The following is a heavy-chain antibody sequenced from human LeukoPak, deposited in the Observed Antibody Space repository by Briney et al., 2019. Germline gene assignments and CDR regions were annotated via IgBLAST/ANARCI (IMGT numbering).Heavy chain of an antibody. J-gene: IGHJ3*02. CDR2: IIPIFGTA. Sequence: SVKVSCKASGGTFSSHAISWVRQAPGQGLEWMGGIIPIFGTANYAQKFQGRVTITADESTSTAYMELSSLRSEDTAVYYCARPRKSSSIEAFDIWGQGTMVTVSS. V-gene: IGHV1-69*13. D-gene: IGHD2-2*01. CDR1: GGTFSSHA. CDR3: ARPRKSSSIEAFDI.